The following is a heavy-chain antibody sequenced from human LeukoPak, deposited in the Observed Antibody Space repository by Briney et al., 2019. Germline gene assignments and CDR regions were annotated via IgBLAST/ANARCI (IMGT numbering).Heavy chain of an antibody. CDR3: ARELSYYYVWGSYPQASSGWFDP. J-gene: IGHJ5*02. V-gene: IGHV4-30-4*01. D-gene: IGHD3-16*02. CDR1: GGSISSGDYY. Sequence: PSQTLSLTCTVSGGSISSGDYYWSWIRQPPGKGLEWIRYMYYSGSTYYNPSLKSRVTISVDTSKNQFSLKLSSVTAADTAVYYCARELSYYYVWGSYPQASSGWFDPWGPGTLVTVSS. CDR2: MYYSGST.